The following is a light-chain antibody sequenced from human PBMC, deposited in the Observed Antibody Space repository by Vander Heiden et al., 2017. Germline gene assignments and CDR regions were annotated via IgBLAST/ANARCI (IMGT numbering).Light chain of an antibody. V-gene: IGLV3-1*01. CDR1: KLGDKY. CDR3: QAWDSSTEV. J-gene: IGLJ2*01. CDR2: QDS. Sequence: SYELNQPPSVSVSPGQTASITCSGDKLGDKYACWYQQKPGQSPVMVIYQDSKRPSGIPGRFSGSNSGNTATLTISGTQAMDEADYYCQAWDSSTEVFGGGTKLTVL.